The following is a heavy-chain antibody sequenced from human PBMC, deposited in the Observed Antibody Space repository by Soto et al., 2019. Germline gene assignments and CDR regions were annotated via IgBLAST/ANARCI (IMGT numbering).Heavy chain of an antibody. J-gene: IGHJ4*02. V-gene: IGHV1-69*02. CDR1: GGTFSSYT. D-gene: IGHD6-19*01. Sequence: QVQLVQSGAEVKKPGSSVKVSCKASGGTFSSYTISWVRQAPGQGLEWMGRIIPILGIANYAQKFQGRVTITADKSTSSAYMELSSLRSEHTAVYYCARGIAVADYYFDYWGQGTLVTVSS. CDR2: IIPILGIA. CDR3: ARGIAVADYYFDY.